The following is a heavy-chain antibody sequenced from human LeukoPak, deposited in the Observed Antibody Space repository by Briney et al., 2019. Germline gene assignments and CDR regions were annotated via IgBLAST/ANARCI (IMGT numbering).Heavy chain of an antibody. V-gene: IGHV4-59*08. CDR2: IYYSGST. CDR1: GGSISSYY. J-gene: IGHJ3*02. D-gene: IGHD4-17*01. CDR3: ARHDCGDYLTLHDAFDI. Sequence: SETLSLTCTVSGGSISSYYWSWIRQPPGKGLEWIGYIYYSGSTNYNPSLKSRVTISVDTSKNQFSLKLSSVTAADTAVYYCARHDCGDYLTLHDAFDIWGQGTMVTVSS.